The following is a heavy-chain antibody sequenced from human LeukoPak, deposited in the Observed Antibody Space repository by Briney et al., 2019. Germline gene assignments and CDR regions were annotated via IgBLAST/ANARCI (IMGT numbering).Heavy chain of an antibody. CDR1: GGSISSGDYY. D-gene: IGHD1-26*01. CDR2: IYYSGST. J-gene: IGHJ4*02. Sequence: SETLSLTCTVSGGSISSGDYYWSWIRQPPGKGLEWIGYIYYSGSTYYNPSLKSRVTISVDTSKNQFSLKLSSVTAADTAVYYCDRSPLGSPIDYWGQGTLVTVSS. CDR3: DRSPLGSPIDY. V-gene: IGHV4-30-4*08.